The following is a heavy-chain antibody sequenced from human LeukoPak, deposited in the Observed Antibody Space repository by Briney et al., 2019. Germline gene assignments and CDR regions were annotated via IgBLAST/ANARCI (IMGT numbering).Heavy chain of an antibody. D-gene: IGHD2-15*01. CDR2: INHSGGT. Sequence: AETLSLTCAVYGGSFSGYYWSWIRQPPGKGLEWIGEINHSGGTNYNPSLKSRVTISVDTSKNQFSLKLSSVTAADTAVYYCARGSQSLGYCSGGSCRAKIFDYWGQGTLFTVSS. CDR1: GGSFSGYY. CDR3: ARGSQSLGYCSGGSCRAKIFDY. J-gene: IGHJ4*02. V-gene: IGHV4-34*01.